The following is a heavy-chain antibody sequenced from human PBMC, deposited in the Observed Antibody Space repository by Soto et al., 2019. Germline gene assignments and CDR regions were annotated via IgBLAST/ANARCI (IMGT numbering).Heavy chain of an antibody. Sequence: VQVVESGGGVVQPGRSLRLSCAASGFSFSSYGMHWVRQAPGKGLEWVAIMSWDGNNKYYADSVRGRFTISRDSSKNTLFLQMNSLRVEDTAMYYCAKGGSSSARYFDRWGQGTLVTVSS. CDR1: GFSFSSYG. J-gene: IGHJ5*02. V-gene: IGHV3-30*18. CDR3: AKGGSSSARYFDR. CDR2: MSWDGNNK. D-gene: IGHD6-6*01.